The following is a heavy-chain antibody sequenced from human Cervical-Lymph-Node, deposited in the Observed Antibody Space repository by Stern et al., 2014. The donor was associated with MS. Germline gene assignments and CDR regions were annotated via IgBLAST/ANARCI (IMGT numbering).Heavy chain of an antibody. Sequence: EVQLVESGGDLVQPGRSLRLSCVASGFSFDDYAMHWVRQAPGKGLEWVAGISCNSLTLGYADSVQGRFTIPSDNAANSPYLQLNSLRPEDTALYYCARRRGVVYYYYAMDVWGQGTTVTVSS. CDR1: GFSFDDYA. CDR3: ARRRGVVYYYYAMDV. V-gene: IGHV3-9*01. D-gene: IGHD3-10*01. CDR2: ISCNSLTL. J-gene: IGHJ6*02.